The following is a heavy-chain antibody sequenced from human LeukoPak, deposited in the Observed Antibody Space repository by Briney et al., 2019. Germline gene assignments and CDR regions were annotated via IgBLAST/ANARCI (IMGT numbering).Heavy chain of an antibody. CDR2: ISAYNGNT. CDR3: ARVQTLDSSCYSPLGY. J-gene: IGHJ4*02. V-gene: IGHV1-18*01. D-gene: IGHD3-22*01. CDR1: GYTFTSYG. Sequence: ASVKVSCKASGYTFTSYGISWVRQAPGQGLEWMGWISAYNGNTNYAQKLQGRVTMTTDTSTSTAYMELRSLRSDDTAVYYCARVQTLDSSCYSPLGYWGQGTLVTVSS.